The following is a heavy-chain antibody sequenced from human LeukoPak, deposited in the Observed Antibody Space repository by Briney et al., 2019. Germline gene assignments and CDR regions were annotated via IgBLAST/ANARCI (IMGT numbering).Heavy chain of an antibody. D-gene: IGHD1-26*01. CDR3: ARDIARELRKGIDY. J-gene: IGHJ4*02. Sequence: ASVKVSCKASGYTFTGQYMHWVRQAPGQGFEWMGWINPNTGGTNYAQKFQGRVTMTRDTSISTSYMELSGLRSDDTAVYYCARDIARELRKGIDYWGQGTLVTVSS. CDR1: GYTFTGQY. CDR2: INPNTGGT. V-gene: IGHV1-2*02.